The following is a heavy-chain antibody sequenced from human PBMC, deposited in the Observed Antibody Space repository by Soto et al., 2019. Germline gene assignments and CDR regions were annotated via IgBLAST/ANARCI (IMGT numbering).Heavy chain of an antibody. CDR3: ARDTRYYDFWSGFSSANYYYYGMDV. Sequence: QVQLQESGPGLVKPSETLSLTCTVSGGSISSYYWSWIRQPPGKGLEWIGYIYYSGSTNYNPSLKSRVTISVDTSKNQFSLKLSSVTAADTAVYYCARDTRYYDFWSGFSSANYYYYGMDVWGQGTTVTVSS. CDR1: GGSISSYY. D-gene: IGHD3-3*01. J-gene: IGHJ6*02. CDR2: IYYSGST. V-gene: IGHV4-59*01.